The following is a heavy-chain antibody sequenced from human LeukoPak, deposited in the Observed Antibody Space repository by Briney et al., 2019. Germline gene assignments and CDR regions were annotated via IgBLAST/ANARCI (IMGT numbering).Heavy chain of an antibody. CDR1: GGSISSGSYY. V-gene: IGHV4-61*02. CDR3: AREPYSSGWYDH. J-gene: IGHJ5*02. D-gene: IGHD6-19*01. Sequence: PSQTLSLTCTVSGGSISSGSYYWSWIRQPAGKGLEWIGRIYTSGSTNYNPSLKSRVTISVDTSKNQFSLKLSSVTAADTAVYYCAREPYSSGWYDHWGQGTLVTVSS. CDR2: IYTSGST.